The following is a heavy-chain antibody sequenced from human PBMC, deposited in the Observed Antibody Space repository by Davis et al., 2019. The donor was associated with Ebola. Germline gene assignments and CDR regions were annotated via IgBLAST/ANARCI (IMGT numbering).Heavy chain of an antibody. D-gene: IGHD5-12*01. J-gene: IGHJ6*03. Sequence: GESLKIPCAAPGFLFRSYDMSWVRQAPGKGLEWVSTLSGNGANTYYADSVGGRFTISRDKSKHTLFLQMHSLRVEDTAVYYCAKDRVATTLYYYYYMDVWGKGTTVTVSS. CDR3: AKDRVATTLYYYYYMDV. CDR2: LSGNGANT. CDR1: GFLFRSYD. V-gene: IGHV3-23*01.